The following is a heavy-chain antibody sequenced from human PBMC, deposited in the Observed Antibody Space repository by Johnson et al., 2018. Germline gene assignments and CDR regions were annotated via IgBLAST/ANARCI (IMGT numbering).Heavy chain of an antibody. J-gene: IGHJ3*02. CDR3: ARGGYYDSSGYYGVAFDI. V-gene: IGHV3-30-3*01. CDR1: GFTFSSYA. CDR2: ISYDGSNK. D-gene: IGHD3-22*01. Sequence: QVQLVQSGGGVVQPGRSLRLSCAASGFTFSSYAMHWVRQAPGKGLEWVAVISYDGSNKYYADSVKGRFTISRDNSKNTLYLQMNSLRAEDTAVYYCARGGYYDSSGYYGVAFDIWGQGTMVTVSS.